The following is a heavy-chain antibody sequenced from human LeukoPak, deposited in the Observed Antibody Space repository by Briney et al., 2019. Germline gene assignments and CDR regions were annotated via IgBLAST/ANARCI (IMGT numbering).Heavy chain of an antibody. J-gene: IGHJ4*02. CDR1: GFTFSSYS. CDR3: ARDLRLGRGLRSPFDY. Sequence: GGSLRLSCAASGFTFSSYSMNWVRQAPGKGLEGVSYISSSSSTIYYADSVKGRFTISRDNAKNSLYLQMNSLRAEDTAVYYCARDLRLGRGLRSPFDYWGQGTLVTVSS. V-gene: IGHV3-48*01. D-gene: IGHD4-17*01. CDR2: ISSSSSTI.